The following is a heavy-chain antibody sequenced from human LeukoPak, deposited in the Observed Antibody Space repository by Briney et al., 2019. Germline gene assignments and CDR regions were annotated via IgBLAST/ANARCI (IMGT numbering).Heavy chain of an antibody. CDR2: IYSGGST. CDR1: GFTFSSNY. D-gene: IGHD3-3*01. Sequence: PGGSLRLSCAASGFTFSSNYMSWVRQAPGKGLEWVSVIYSGGSTYYADSVKGRFTFSRDNSKDTLYLQMNSLRAEDTAVYYCASSTYYDFWSGYYQGFDYWGQGTLVTVSS. V-gene: IGHV3-53*01. CDR3: ASSTYYDFWSGYYQGFDY. J-gene: IGHJ4*02.